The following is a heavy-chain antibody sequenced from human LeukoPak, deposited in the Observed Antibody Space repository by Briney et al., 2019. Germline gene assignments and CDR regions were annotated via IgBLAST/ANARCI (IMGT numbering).Heavy chain of an antibody. Sequence: PGGSLRLSCAASGFTLSKYSMHWVRQAPGKGLEWVSYISSSSSYIYYADSVKGRFTISRDNAKNSLYLQMNSLRAEDTAVYYCARELACDDFGLWGQGTLVTVSS. CDR2: ISSSSSYI. D-gene: IGHD3-3*01. J-gene: IGHJ4*02. CDR1: GFTLSKYS. CDR3: ARELACDDFGL. V-gene: IGHV3-21*05.